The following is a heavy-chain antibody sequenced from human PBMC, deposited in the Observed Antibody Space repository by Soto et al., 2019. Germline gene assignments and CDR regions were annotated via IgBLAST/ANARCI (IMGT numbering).Heavy chain of an antibody. V-gene: IGHV2-26*01. D-gene: IGHD3-10*01. CDR1: GFSLTTARMG. CDR2: IFSNDEK. J-gene: IGHJ4*02. CDR3: GRVRSNYYGSGTYYFDY. Sequence: QVTLKESGPLLVRPTETLTLTCTVSGFSLTTARMGLTWIRQPPGKALEWLAHIFSNDEKSYRTSLKSRITIAKDTSTTQVVLTMTNIEPVDTGTYYSGRVRSNYYGSGTYYFDYWGQGTLVTVSS.